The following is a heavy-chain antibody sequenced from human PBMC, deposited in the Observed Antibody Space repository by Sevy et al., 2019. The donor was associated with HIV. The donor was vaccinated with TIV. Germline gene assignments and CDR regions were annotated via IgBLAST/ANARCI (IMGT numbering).Heavy chain of an antibody. CDR2: ISGSAVST. V-gene: IGHV3-23*01. CDR1: GFTFSNYA. J-gene: IGHJ4*02. Sequence: GGSPRLSCAASGFTFSNYAMTWVRQAPGKGLEWVSGISGSAVSTYYTDSVKGRFTISRDNSKNTLYLQLNSLRADDTAVYFCARVAYYDFWSGYTNFDYWGQGTLVTVSS. CDR3: ARVAYYDFWSGYTNFDY. D-gene: IGHD3-3*01.